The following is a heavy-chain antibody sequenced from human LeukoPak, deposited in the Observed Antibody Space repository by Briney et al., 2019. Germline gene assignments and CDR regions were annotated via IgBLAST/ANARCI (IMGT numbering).Heavy chain of an antibody. V-gene: IGHV3-21*01. CDR3: ARDDIAVATCFDY. CDR1: GFTFSSYS. CDR2: ISSSSSYI. D-gene: IGHD6-19*01. J-gene: IGHJ4*02. Sequence: PGGSLRLSCAASGFTFSSYSMNWVRQAPGKGLEWVSSISSSSSYIYYADSVKGRFTISRDNAKNSLYLQMNSLGAEDTAVYYCARDDIAVATCFDYWGQGTLVTVSS.